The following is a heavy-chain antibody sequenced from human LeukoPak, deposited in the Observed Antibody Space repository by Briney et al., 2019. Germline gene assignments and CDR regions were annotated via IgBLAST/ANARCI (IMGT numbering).Heavy chain of an antibody. CDR2: IHYSGST. CDR1: HVSISTYY. CDR3: ARGTLGDYGYYYYGMDV. D-gene: IGHD4-17*01. Sequence: SETLSLTCTVSHVSISTYYWSWIRQPPGKGLEWMGYIHYSGSTNYNPSLKSRVTISVDTSKNQFSLKLSSVTAADTAVYYCARGTLGDYGYYYYGMDVWGQGTTVTVSS. V-gene: IGHV4-59*01. J-gene: IGHJ6*02.